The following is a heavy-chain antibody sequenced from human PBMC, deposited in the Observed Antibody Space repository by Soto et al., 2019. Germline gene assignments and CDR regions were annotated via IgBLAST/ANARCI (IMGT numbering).Heavy chain of an antibody. Sequence: QPGGSLRLSCAASGFTFSRYWMSWVRQAPGKGLEWVANIEEDGGEKHYVGSVKGRFTISRDNAKNSLYLQMNSLRAEDTAVYYCARVGYCSGGSCYSYYYYTMDVWGQGTTVTVSS. D-gene: IGHD2-15*01. CDR1: GFTFSRYW. CDR2: IEEDGGEK. CDR3: ARVGYCSGGSCYSYYYYTMDV. J-gene: IGHJ6*02. V-gene: IGHV3-7*03.